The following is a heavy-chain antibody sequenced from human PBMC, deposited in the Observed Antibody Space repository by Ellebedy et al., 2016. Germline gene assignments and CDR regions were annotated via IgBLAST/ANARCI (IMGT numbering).Heavy chain of an antibody. V-gene: IGHV3-11*01. CDR1: GFTFSDYY. CDR2: ISSSGSTI. D-gene: IGHD3-10*01. Sequence: LSLTCAASGFTFSDYYMSWIRQAPGKGLEWVSYISSSGSTIYYADSVKGRFTISRDNAKKSLYLQMNSLKTEDTAVYYCTTDDVRGINFLWGQGTLVTVSS. J-gene: IGHJ4*02. CDR3: TTDDVRGINFL.